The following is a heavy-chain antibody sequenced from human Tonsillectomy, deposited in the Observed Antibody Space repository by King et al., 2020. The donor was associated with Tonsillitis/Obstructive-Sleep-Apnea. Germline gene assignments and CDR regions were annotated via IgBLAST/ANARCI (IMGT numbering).Heavy chain of an antibody. CDR3: AKDSRGVRSTLPPNFDY. D-gene: IGHD3-3*01. V-gene: IGHV3-30*18. J-gene: IGHJ4*02. Sequence: VQLVESGGGVVQPGRSLRLSCAASGFTFSSYSMHWVRQAPGKGLEWVAVISYDGSNKYYADSVKGRFTISRDNSKNTLYLQINSLRAEDTAVYYCAKDSRGVRSTLPPNFDYWGQGTLVTVSS. CDR1: GFTFSSYS. CDR2: ISYDGSNK.